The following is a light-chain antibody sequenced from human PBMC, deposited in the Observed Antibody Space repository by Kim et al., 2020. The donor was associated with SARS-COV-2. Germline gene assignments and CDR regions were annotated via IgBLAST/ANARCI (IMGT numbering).Light chain of an antibody. CDR3: CSYAGTYTFV. CDR2: DVS. Sequence: GHPVTISGAGTNRDVGVYNHVSWYQQHPGKAPNLIMSDVSKRPSGVPDRFSASKSGNTASLTVSGLRAEDEADYYCCSYAGTYTFVFGTGTKVTVL. CDR1: NRDVGVYNH. V-gene: IGLV2-11*03. J-gene: IGLJ1*01.